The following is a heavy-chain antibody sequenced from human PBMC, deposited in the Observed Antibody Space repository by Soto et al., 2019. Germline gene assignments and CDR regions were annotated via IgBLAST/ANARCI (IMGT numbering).Heavy chain of an antibody. CDR3: ARVGTAIDAFDI. Sequence: GASVKVSCKASGYTFTSYYMHWVRQAPGQGLEWMGIINPSGGSTSYAQKFQGRVTMTRDTSTSTVYVELSSLRSEDTSVYYCARVGTAIDAFDIWGQGTMVTVSS. D-gene: IGHD3-9*01. J-gene: IGHJ3*02. CDR1: GYTFTSYY. V-gene: IGHV1-46*03. CDR2: INPSGGST.